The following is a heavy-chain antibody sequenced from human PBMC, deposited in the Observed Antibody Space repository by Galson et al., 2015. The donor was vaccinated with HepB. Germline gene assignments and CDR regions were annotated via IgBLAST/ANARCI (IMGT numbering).Heavy chain of an antibody. Sequence: LRLSCAASGFTFSSYWMHWVRQAPGKGLVWVSRINSDGSSTSYADSVKGRFTISRDNAKNTLYLQMNSLRAEDTAVYYCARVFRYGSGSPYSPLGYWGQGTLVTVSS. CDR3: ARVFRYGSGSPYSPLGY. J-gene: IGHJ4*02. CDR2: INSDGSST. V-gene: IGHV3-74*01. D-gene: IGHD3-10*01. CDR1: GFTFSSYW.